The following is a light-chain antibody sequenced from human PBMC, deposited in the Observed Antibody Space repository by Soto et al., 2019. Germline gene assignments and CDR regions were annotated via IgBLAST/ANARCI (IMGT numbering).Light chain of an antibody. CDR3: SSSVG. CDR2: EVS. Sequence: QSALTQPASVSGSPGQSITISCTGTSSDVGGYNYVSWYQQHPGKAPKLMIYEVSNRPSGVSNRFSGSKSGNTASLTISGLQAEDEADYYCSSSVGFGGGTQLTVL. V-gene: IGLV2-14*01. J-gene: IGLJ3*02. CDR1: SSDVGGYNY.